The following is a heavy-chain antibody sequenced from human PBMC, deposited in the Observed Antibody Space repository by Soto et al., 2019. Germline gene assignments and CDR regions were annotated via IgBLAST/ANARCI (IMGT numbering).Heavy chain of an antibody. J-gene: IGHJ6*02. CDR3: ARDAPYYDFWSGYRNYYYYGMDV. D-gene: IGHD3-3*01. CDR2: INHSGST. CDR1: GGSFGGYY. Sequence: SETLSLTCAVYGGSFGGYYWSWIRQPPGKGLEWIGEINHSGSTNYNSSLKSRVTISVDTSKNQFSLKLSSVTAADTAVYYCARDAPYYDFWSGYRNYYYYGMDVWGQGTTVTVSS. V-gene: IGHV4-34*01.